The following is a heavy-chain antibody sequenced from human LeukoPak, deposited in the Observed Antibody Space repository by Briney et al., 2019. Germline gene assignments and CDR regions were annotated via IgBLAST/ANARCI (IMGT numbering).Heavy chain of an antibody. D-gene: IGHD1-26*01. CDR1: GFTFSSYA. Sequence: GGSLRLSCAASGFTFSSYAMHWVRQAPGKGLERVVVISYDGSNKYYADSVKGRFTISRDNSKNTLYLQMNSLRAEDTAVYYCARDQQGGGSYQVGPFDYWGQGTLVTVSS. CDR2: ISYDGSNK. J-gene: IGHJ4*02. V-gene: IGHV3-30-3*01. CDR3: ARDQQGGGSYQVGPFDY.